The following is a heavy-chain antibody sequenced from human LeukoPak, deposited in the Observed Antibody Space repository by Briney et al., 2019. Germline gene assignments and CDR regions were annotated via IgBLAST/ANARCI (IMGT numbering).Heavy chain of an antibody. J-gene: IGHJ4*02. V-gene: IGHV4-59*01. CDR3: ARGVYIAAAQYGY. D-gene: IGHD6-13*01. CDR1: GGSISSFR. Sequence: SETLSLTCTVSGGSISSFRWNWIRQPPGKGLEWIGSIDYSGSTNYNPSLKSRVTVSVDSSKNQFSLKLSSVTAADTAVYYCARGVYIAAAQYGYWGRGTLVTVSS. CDR2: IDYSGST.